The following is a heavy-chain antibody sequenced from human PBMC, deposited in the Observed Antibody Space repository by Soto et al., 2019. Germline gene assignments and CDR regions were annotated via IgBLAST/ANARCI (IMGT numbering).Heavy chain of an antibody. CDR3: ARDYSSSWYGFDY. J-gene: IGHJ4*02. CDR1: GFTFSGYG. Sequence: GGSLRLSCVASGFTFSGYGMRWVRQAPGKGLEWVAVIWYDGSNKYYADSVKGRFTISRDNSKNTLYLQMNSLRAEDTAVYYCARDYSSSWYGFDYWGQGTLVTVSS. V-gene: IGHV3-33*01. D-gene: IGHD6-13*01. CDR2: IWYDGSNK.